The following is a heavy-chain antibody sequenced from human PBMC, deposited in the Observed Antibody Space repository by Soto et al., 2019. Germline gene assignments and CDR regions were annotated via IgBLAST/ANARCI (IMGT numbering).Heavy chain of an antibody. CDR1: GFSFSSYW. Sequence: GGSLRLSCAVSGFSFSSYWMSWVRQAPGRGLEWVATIAHDGSEKFYVDTVKGRFTISRDNTKNSLYLQMNCLRAEDTALYYCARESNAHFDYWGQGTMVTVSS. CDR2: IAHDGSEK. CDR3: ARESNAHFDY. V-gene: IGHV3-7*01. D-gene: IGHD7-27*01. J-gene: IGHJ4*02.